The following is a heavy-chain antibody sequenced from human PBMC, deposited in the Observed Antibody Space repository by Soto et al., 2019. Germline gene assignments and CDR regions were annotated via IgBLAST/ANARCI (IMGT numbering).Heavy chain of an antibody. D-gene: IGHD6-19*01. Sequence: GGSLRLSCAASGFTFSSYGMHWVRQAPGKGLEWVAVISYDGSNKYYADSVKGRFTISRDNSKNTLYLQMNSLRAEDTAVYYCAKDRSSGWYVDYWGQGTLVTVSS. CDR3: AKDRSSGWYVDY. V-gene: IGHV3-30*18. CDR1: GFTFSSYG. J-gene: IGHJ4*02. CDR2: ISYDGSNK.